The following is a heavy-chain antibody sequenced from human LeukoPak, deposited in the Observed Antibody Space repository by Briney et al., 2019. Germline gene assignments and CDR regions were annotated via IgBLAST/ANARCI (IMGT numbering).Heavy chain of an antibody. V-gene: IGHV3-30*02. CDR3: AKTNNTNAFDI. D-gene: IGHD2-8*01. J-gene: IGHJ3*02. CDR2: ILYDNTKK. Sequence: PGGSLRLSWTTSGFTFSIYCMHWVRQAPGKWLEWVAFILYDNTKKYYADSVKGRFTLSRDNSKNTLYLRMNSLRAEGTAVYYRAKTNNTNAFDIWGQGTMVTVSS. CDR1: GFTFSIYC.